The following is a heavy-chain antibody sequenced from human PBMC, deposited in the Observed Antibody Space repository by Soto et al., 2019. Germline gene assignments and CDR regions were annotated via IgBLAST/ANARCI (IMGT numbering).Heavy chain of an antibody. CDR2: IYWDDDK. V-gene: IGHV2-5*02. CDR3: AHRHGAPGYFDY. D-gene: IGHD4-17*01. CDR1: GFSLSTSGVG. J-gene: IGHJ4*02. Sequence: QITLKESGPTLVKPTQTLTLTCTFSGFSLSTSGVGVGWIRQPPGKALEWLALIYWDDDKRFSPSLKSRLTIXKXTSKNQVVLTMTNMDPVDTATYYCAHRHGAPGYFDYWGQGTLVTVSS.